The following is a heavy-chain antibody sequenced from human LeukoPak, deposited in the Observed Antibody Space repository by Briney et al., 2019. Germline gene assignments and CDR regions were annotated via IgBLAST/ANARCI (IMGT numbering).Heavy chain of an antibody. J-gene: IGHJ4*02. CDR3: AKEKLDCSGGSCYFSLDY. V-gene: IGHV3-30*02. D-gene: IGHD2-15*01. CDR1: GFTFSSYG. CDR2: IRYDGSNK. Sequence: GGSLRLSCAASGFTFSSYGMHWVRQAPGKGLEWVAFIRYDGSNKYYADYVKGRFTISRDNSKNTLYLQMNSLRAEDTAVYYCAKEKLDCSGGSCYFSLDYWGQGTLVTVSS.